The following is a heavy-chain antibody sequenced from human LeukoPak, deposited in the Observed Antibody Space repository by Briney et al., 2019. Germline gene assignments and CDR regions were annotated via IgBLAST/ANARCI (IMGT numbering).Heavy chain of an antibody. Sequence: PSETLSLTCTVPNGSMTSYYWSWIRQPPGKGLEWIGYIYYSGSTNYNPSLKSRVTILVDTSKKQFSLKLKSVTAADTAVYYCARGGAALVTGDFDSWGQGNLVTVSS. V-gene: IGHV4-59*01. D-gene: IGHD5-18*01. CDR2: IYYSGST. J-gene: IGHJ4*02. CDR1: NGSMTSYY. CDR3: ARGGAALVTGDFDS.